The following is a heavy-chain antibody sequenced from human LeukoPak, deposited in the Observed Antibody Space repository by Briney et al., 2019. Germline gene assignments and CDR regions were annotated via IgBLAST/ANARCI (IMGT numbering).Heavy chain of an antibody. Sequence: PSETLSLTCTVSGGSISSYYWSWIRQPPGKGLEWIGYIYYSGSTNYNPSLKSRVTISVDTSKNQFSLRLSSVTAADTVVYYCARVMRDYTNYVPDAFDIWGQGSMVTVSS. CDR2: IYYSGST. CDR3: ARVMRDYTNYVPDAFDI. J-gene: IGHJ3*02. V-gene: IGHV4-59*12. CDR1: GGSISSYY. D-gene: IGHD4-11*01.